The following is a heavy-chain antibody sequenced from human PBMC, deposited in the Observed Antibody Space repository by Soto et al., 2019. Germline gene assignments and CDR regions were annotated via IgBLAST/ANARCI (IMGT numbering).Heavy chain of an antibody. CDR3: AGGWYSSGWYGY. CDR2: IIPIFGTA. CDR1: GGTFSSYA. V-gene: IGHV1-69*13. J-gene: IGHJ4*02. D-gene: IGHD6-19*01. Sequence: ASVKVSCKASGGTFSSYAISWVRQAPGQGLEWMGGIIPIFGTANYAQKFQGRVTITADESTSTAYMELSSLRSEDTAVYYCAGGWYSSGWYGYWGQGTLVTVSS.